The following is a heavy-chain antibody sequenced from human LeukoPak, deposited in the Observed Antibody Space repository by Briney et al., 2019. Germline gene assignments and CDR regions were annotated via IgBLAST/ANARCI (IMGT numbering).Heavy chain of an antibody. J-gene: IGHJ6*02. CDR3: TRGKYTSSPYHFGMDV. CDR1: GGSIRNYT. Sequence: PETLSLTCTVSGGSIRNYTSGWIRRRPGRGREWSGFIYYSGSTNYNPTLKSRVTISVDTSKNQLPLSLGSVTAADTSVYYCTRGKYTSSPYHFGMDVWGQGTTVTVSS. CDR2: IYYSGST. D-gene: IGHD2-2*01. V-gene: IGHV4-59*12.